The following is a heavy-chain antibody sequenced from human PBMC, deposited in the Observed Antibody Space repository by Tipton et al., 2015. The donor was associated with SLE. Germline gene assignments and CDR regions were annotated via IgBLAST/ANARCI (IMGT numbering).Heavy chain of an antibody. CDR2: INYSGTT. CDR3: ARAIGANYFHF. CDR1: GGSINSDSYY. D-gene: IGHD3-16*01. V-gene: IGHV4-39*07. Sequence: TLSLTCSVSGGSINSDSYYWGWIRQPPGKGLEWIGNINYSGTTYFNPSLKSRVTISVDTSKIQFSLRLTSVTAADTAVYYCARAIGANYFHFWGQGILVTVSS. J-gene: IGHJ4*02.